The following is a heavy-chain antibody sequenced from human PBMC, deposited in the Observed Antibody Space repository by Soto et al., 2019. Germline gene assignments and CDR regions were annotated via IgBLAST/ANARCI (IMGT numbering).Heavy chain of an antibody. Sequence: PSETLSLTCTVSGGYISSNYWSWIRQPPGKGLEWIGYISYSGRTTYSPSLQSRVSISADTSKNHFSLKLTSVTAADTAVYYCARVVGGYVDCWGLGTLVTVSS. J-gene: IGHJ4*02. V-gene: IGHV4-59*01. CDR1: GGYISSNY. CDR3: ARVVGGYVDC. CDR2: ISYSGRT. D-gene: IGHD3-22*01.